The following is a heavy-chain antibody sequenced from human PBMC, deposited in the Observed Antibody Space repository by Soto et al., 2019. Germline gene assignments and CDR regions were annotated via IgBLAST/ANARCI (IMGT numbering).Heavy chain of an antibody. J-gene: IGHJ5*02. CDR1: GCAISIGAYY. Sequence: PSETLSLTFTVSGCAISIGAYYWSWIRHHPGTGLEWIGHISYSGSTYYNTSLKSRVTISVDTSENQFSLKLSSVTAADTAVYYCARGSRSPHWFDPWGQGNLVTVSS. CDR3: ARGSRSPHWFDP. CDR2: ISYSGST. V-gene: IGHV4-31*03.